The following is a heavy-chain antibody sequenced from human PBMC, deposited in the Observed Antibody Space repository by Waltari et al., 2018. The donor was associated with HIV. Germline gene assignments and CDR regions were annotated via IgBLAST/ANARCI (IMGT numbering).Heavy chain of an antibody. J-gene: IGHJ6*02. CDR1: GGTLTTSY. Sequence: QVQLQQWGAGLLKPSETLSPTCAAYGGTLTTSYWTWISKSPGRGLEWIGEINSNGPTKLIPSRNRRVTLSVETSKNQFSLLGNSVGALEAGLDYCARGLSKKVGTMMCLYTSYYDVMDLWGQATTV. D-gene: IGHD3-16*01. CDR3: ARGLSKKVGTMMCLYTSYYDVMDL. CDR2: INSNGPT. V-gene: IGHV4-34*02.